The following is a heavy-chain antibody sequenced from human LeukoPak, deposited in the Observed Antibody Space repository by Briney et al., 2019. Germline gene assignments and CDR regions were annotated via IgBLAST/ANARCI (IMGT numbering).Heavy chain of an antibody. CDR1: GFTFSSYS. CDR2: ISSSSSYI. Sequence: GGSLRLSCAASGFTFSSYSMNWVRQAPGKGLEWVSFISSSSSYIYYADSVKGRFTISRDNAKNSLYLQMNSLRAEDTAVYYCARDHRIVTTHHDAFDIWGQGTMVTVSS. J-gene: IGHJ3*02. D-gene: IGHD4-11*01. V-gene: IGHV3-21*01. CDR3: ARDHRIVTTHHDAFDI.